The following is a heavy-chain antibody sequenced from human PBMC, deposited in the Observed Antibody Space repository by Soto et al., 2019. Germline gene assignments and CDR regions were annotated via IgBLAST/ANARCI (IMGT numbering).Heavy chain of an antibody. CDR2: ISSSSSTI. V-gene: IGHV3-48*02. CDR1: GLAFTSYS. CDR3: ARDRGYTYGFDY. Sequence: GGSLRLSCAASGLAFTSYSMNWVRQAPGKGLEWVSFISSSSSTIYYADSVKGRFTISRDNAKNSLYLQMNSLRDEDTAVYYCARDRGYTYGFDYWGQGTLVTVSS. J-gene: IGHJ4*02. D-gene: IGHD5-18*01.